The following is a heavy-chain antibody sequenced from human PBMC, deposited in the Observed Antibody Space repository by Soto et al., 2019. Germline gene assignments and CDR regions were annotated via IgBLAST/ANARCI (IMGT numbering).Heavy chain of an antibody. V-gene: IGHV3-64*01. D-gene: IGHD3-10*01. CDR2: ISSNGGST. Sequence: GGSLRLSCAASGFTFSSYAMHWVRQAPGKGLEYVSAISSNGGSTYYANSVKGRFTISRDNSTSTAYMELRSLRSDDTAVYYCARVLWFGELLSIPQYFDYWGQGTLVTVSS. CDR1: GFTFSSYA. CDR3: ARVLWFGELLSIPQYFDY. J-gene: IGHJ4*02.